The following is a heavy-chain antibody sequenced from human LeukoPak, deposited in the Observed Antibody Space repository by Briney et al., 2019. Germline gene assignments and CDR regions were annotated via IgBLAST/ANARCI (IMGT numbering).Heavy chain of an antibody. CDR3: ARVVAHDYGGNSGLNMDV. V-gene: IGHV1-2*06. CDR2: INPNSGGT. Sequence: ASVKVSCKASGYTFTGYYMHWVRQAPGQGLEWMGRINPNSGGTNYAQKFQGRVTMTRDTSISTAYMELSRLRSDDTAVYYCARVVAHDYGGNSGLNMDVWGQGTTVTVSS. D-gene: IGHD4-23*01. CDR1: GYTFTGYY. J-gene: IGHJ6*02.